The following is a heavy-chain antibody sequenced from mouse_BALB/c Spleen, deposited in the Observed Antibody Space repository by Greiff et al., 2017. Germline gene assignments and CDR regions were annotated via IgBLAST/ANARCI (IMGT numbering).Heavy chain of an antibody. V-gene: IGHV2-6-7*01. Sequence: QVQLQQSGPGLVAPSQSLSITCTVSGFSLTGYGVNWVRQPPGKGLEWLGMIWGDGSTDYNSALKSRLSISKDNSKSQVFLKMNSLQTDDTARYYCARDGYDGYPHYYAMDYWGQGTSVTVSS. CDR3: ARDGYDGYPHYYAMDY. CDR1: GFSLTGYG. D-gene: IGHD2-3*01. J-gene: IGHJ4*01. CDR2: IWGDGST.